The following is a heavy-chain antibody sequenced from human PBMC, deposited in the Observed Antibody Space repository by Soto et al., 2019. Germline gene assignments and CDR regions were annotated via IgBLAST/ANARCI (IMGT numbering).Heavy chain of an antibody. CDR3: ARSIGGSFYYYYYMDV. CDR2: INAGNGNT. J-gene: IGHJ6*03. CDR1: GCTFTGYA. V-gene: IGHV1-3*01. D-gene: IGHD3-22*01. Sequence: ASGRVSCKASGCTFTGYAMQWVRQAQGQRLEWMGWINAGNGNTKYSQKFQGRVTITRDTSASTAYMELSSLRSEDTAVYYCARSIGGSFYYYYYMDVWGKGTTVTVSS.